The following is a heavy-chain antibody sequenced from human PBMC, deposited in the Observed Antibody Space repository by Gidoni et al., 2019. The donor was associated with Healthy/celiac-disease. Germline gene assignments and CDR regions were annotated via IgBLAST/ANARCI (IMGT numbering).Heavy chain of an antibody. Sequence: QVQLQQWGAGLLKPSETLSLTCAVYGGSFSGYYWSWIRQPPGKGLEWIGEINHSGSTNYNPSLKSRVTISVDTSKNQFSLKLSSVTAADTAVYYCARDGPLSGYSRFDYWGQGTLVTVSS. D-gene: IGHD3-22*01. V-gene: IGHV4-34*01. CDR1: GGSFSGYY. CDR3: ARDGPLSGYSRFDY. CDR2: INHSGST. J-gene: IGHJ4*02.